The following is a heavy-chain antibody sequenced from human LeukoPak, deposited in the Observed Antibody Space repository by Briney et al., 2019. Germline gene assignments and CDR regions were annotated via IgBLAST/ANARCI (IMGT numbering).Heavy chain of an antibody. CDR1: GGSISNYY. CDR2: IHYSGGT. V-gene: IGHV4-59*08. Sequence: TSETLSLTCTVSGGSISNYYWSWIRQSPGKGLEWIGYIHYSGGTKYNPSLKSRVTISVDTSMNQFSLKLSSVTAADTAIYYCAKHSVLTGSGYAFDIWGQGTVVTVSS. D-gene: IGHD3-9*01. J-gene: IGHJ3*02. CDR3: AKHSVLTGSGYAFDI.